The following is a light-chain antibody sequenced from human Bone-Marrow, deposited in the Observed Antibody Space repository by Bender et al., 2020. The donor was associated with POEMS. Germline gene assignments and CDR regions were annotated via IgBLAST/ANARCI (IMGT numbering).Light chain of an antibody. Sequence: QSVLTQPASASGTPGQRITISCSGGSSTIGSNYVYWYQHLPGAAPKLLIYTNNQRPSGVPDRFSGSKSGTSASLAISGLRSEDEADYYCVSWDDSVNAYVFGTGTKVTVL. CDR1: SSTIGSNY. V-gene: IGLV1-47*02. J-gene: IGLJ1*01. CDR3: VSWDDSVNAYV. CDR2: TNN.